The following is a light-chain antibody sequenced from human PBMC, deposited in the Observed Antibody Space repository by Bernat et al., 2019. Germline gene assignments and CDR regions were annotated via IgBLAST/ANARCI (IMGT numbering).Light chain of an antibody. Sequence: DVVMTQFPLSLPVTLGQPASISCRSSHSLVYSDGGTYLTWYQQRPGQSPARLIYKVSSRDSGVPDRFTGSGSGTDFTLRISRVEAEDVGVYYCMQGTLWPPTVGQGTRLEL. V-gene: IGKV2-30*01. J-gene: IGKJ5*01. CDR1: HSLVYSDGGTY. CDR2: KVS. CDR3: MQGTLWPPT.